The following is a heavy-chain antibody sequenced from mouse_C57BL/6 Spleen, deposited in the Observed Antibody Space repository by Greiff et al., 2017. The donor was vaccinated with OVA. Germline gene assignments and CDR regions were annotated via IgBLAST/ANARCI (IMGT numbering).Heavy chain of an antibody. D-gene: IGHD2-3*01. CDR1: GYTFTSYW. CDR3: ASYDGYYWYFDV. CDR2: LYPGSGST. V-gene: IGHV1-55*01. J-gene: IGHJ1*03. Sequence: QVQLQQPGAELVKPGASVKMSCKASGYTFTSYWLTWVKQRPGQGLEWIGDLYPGSGSTNYNEKFQSKATLTVDTSSSTAYMQRSSLTSEDSAVYYCASYDGYYWYFDVWGTGTTVTVSS.